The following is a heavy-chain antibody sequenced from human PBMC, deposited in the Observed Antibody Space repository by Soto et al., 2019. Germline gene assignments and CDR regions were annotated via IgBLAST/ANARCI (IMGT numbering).Heavy chain of an antibody. V-gene: IGHV3-30-3*01. CDR2: ISYDGSNK. D-gene: IGHD4-17*01. CDR1: GFTFSSYA. J-gene: IGHJ4*02. CDR3: ARGPSYSDSYFDH. Sequence: HPGGSLRLSCAASGFTFSSYAMHWVRQAPGKGLEWVAVISYDGSNKYYADSVKGRFTISRDNSKNTVYLQMNSLRLEDTAVYYCARGPSYSDSYFDHWGQGTLVTVSS.